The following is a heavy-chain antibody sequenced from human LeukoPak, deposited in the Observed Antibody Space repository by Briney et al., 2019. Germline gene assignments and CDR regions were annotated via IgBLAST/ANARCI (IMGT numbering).Heavy chain of an antibody. J-gene: IGHJ2*01. V-gene: IGHV4-34*01. CDR3: ARVYYSSSYNYWYFDL. D-gene: IGHD6-13*01. CDR2: INHSGST. CDR1: GGSFSGYY. Sequence: SETLSPTCAVYGGSFSGYYWSWIRQPPGKGLEWIGEINHSGSTNYNPSLKSRVTISVDTSKNQFSLKLSSVTAADTAVYYCARVYYSSSYNYWYFDLWGRGTLVTVSS.